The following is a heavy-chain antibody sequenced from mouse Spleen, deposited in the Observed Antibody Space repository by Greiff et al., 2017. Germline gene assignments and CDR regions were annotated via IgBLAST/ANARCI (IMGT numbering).Heavy chain of an antibody. V-gene: IGHV5-17*01. CDR1: GFTFSDYG. Sequence: EVKLVESGGGLVKPGGSLKLSCAASGFTFSDYGMHWVRQAPEKGLEWVAYISSGSSTIYYADTVKGRFTISRDNAKNTLFLQMTSLRSEDTAMYYCARPIYYDYHYAMDYWGQGTSVTVSS. CDR3: ARPIYYDYHYAMDY. J-gene: IGHJ4*01. D-gene: IGHD2-4*01. CDR2: ISSGSSTI.